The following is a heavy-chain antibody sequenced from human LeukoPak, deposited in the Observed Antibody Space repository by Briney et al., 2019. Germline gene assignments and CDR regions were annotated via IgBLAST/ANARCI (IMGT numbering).Heavy chain of an antibody. Sequence: SGGSLRLSCAASGFTFSSSAMSWVRQAPGKGLESVSAISGSGGSTYYADSVKGRFTISRDNSKNTLYLQMNSLRAEDTAVYYCATAPGRGTYYFDYWGQGTLVTVSS. J-gene: IGHJ4*02. D-gene: IGHD1-1*01. CDR2: ISGSGGST. CDR3: ATAPGRGTYYFDY. V-gene: IGHV3-23*01. CDR1: GFTFSSSA.